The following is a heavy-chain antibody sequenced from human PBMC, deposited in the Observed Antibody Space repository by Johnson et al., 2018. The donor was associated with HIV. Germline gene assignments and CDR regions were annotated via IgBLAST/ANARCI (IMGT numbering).Heavy chain of an antibody. V-gene: IGHV3-23*04. Sequence: VQLVESGGGVVQPGGSLRLSCAASGFTFSSYGMHWVRQAPGKGLEWVSAISGSGGSTYYADSVKGRFTISRDNAKNSLYLQMNSLRAEDTAVYYCASGLDNWNDRDAFDSWGQGTMVTVSS. D-gene: IGHD1-1*01. J-gene: IGHJ3*02. CDR2: ISGSGGST. CDR1: GFTFSSYG. CDR3: ASGLDNWNDRDAFDS.